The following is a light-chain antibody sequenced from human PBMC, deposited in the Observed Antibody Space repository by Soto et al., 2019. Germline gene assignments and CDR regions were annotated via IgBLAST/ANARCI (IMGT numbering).Light chain of an antibody. Sequence: SALTQPASVSGSPGQSITISCTGTSSDVGSSNLVSWYQQYPGKAPKLIIYEGSRRPSGVSGRFSGSKSGNTASLTISGLQGEDEADYYCCSFASSSTFYVFGTGTKVTVL. V-gene: IGLV2-23*01. CDR1: SSDVGSSNL. CDR3: CSFASSSTFYV. J-gene: IGLJ1*01. CDR2: EGS.